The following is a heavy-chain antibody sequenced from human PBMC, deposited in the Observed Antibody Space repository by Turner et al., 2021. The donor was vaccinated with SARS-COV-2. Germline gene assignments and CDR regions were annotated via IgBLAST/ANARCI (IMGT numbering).Heavy chain of an antibody. D-gene: IGHD3-22*01. CDR2: IIPMFGIA. CDR3: ARGRYYYDSSGYPFDY. J-gene: IGHJ4*02. Sequence: QVQLVQSGAEVKKPGSSVKVSCKASGGTFSSYAINWVRQAPGQGLEWTGRIIPMFGIANYAQKFQGRVTITADKSTSTAYMELSSLRSEDTAVYYCARGRYYYDSSGYPFDYWGQGTLVTVSS. CDR1: GGTFSSYA. V-gene: IGHV1-69*04.